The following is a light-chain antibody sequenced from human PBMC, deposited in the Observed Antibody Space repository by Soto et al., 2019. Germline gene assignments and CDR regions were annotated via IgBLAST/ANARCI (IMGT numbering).Light chain of an antibody. J-gene: IGLJ2*01. Sequence: QSVLTQPPSASGTPGQTVTISCSGRNSNIGSNYVYWYQQLPGTAPRLLMYRADQRPSWVPDRFSGSKSGTSASLAISGLRSEEEADYYCAAWDDTLSGLVFGGGTKLTVL. V-gene: IGLV1-47*01. CDR3: AAWDDTLSGLV. CDR2: RAD. CDR1: NSNIGSNY.